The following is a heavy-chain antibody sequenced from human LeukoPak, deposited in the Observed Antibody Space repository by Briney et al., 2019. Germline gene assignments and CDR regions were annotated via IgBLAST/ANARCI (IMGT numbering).Heavy chain of an antibody. CDR3: ASDDQGYYMDV. V-gene: IGHV3-7*01. D-gene: IGHD2-2*01. CDR1: GFTFSIYW. J-gene: IGHJ6*03. CDR2: INEDGSTK. Sequence: GRSLRLSCAASGFTFSIYWMSWVRQAPGEGLEWVANINEDGSTKYYVDSVKGRFTISRDNAKNPLFLQMNSLRAEDSAVYYCASDDQGYYMDVWGTGTPVTVSS.